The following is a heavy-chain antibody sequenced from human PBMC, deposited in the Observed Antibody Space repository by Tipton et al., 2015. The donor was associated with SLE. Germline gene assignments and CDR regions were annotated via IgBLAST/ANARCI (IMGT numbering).Heavy chain of an antibody. Sequence: TLSLTCTVSGGSISRFYWGWIRQPAGKGLEWIGRIYTGGNTKYNPSLESRVTLSVDASQDQFSLRLTSVTAADTAVYYCAGSGYDYLCWFDPWGQGTLVTVSS. D-gene: IGHD5-12*01. CDR2: IYTGGNT. J-gene: IGHJ5*02. CDR1: GGSISRFY. CDR3: AGSGYDYLCWFDP. V-gene: IGHV4-4*07.